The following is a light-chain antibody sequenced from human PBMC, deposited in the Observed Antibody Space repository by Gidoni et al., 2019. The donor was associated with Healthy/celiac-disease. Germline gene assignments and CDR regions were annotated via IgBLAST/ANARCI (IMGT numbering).Light chain of an antibody. J-gene: IGKJ3*01. CDR1: QSVSSSY. Sequence: EIVFTQSPGTLSLSPGERATLSCRASQSVSSSYLAWYQQKPGQAPRLPIYGASSRATGIPDRFSGSGSGTDFTLTISRLEPEDFAVYYCQQYGSLFTFGPGTKVDIK. CDR3: QQYGSLFT. V-gene: IGKV3-20*01. CDR2: GAS.